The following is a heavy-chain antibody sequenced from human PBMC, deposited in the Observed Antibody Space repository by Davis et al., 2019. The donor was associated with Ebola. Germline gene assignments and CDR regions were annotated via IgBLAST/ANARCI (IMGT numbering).Heavy chain of an antibody. D-gene: IGHD5-18*01. CDR2: IWYDGSNK. V-gene: IGHV3-33*06. Sequence: GESLKISCAASGFTFSSYGMHWVRQAPGKGLEWVAVIWYDGSNKYYADSVKGRFTISRDNSKNTLYLQMNSLRAEDTAVYDCAKSGIQLWLRWYFDYWGQGTLVTVSS. CDR1: GFTFSSYG. J-gene: IGHJ4*02. CDR3: AKSGIQLWLRWYFDY.